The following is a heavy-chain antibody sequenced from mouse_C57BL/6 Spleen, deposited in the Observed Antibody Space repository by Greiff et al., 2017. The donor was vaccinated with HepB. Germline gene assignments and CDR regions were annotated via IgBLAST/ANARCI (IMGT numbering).Heavy chain of an antibody. J-gene: IGHJ3*01. CDR1: GYSFTGYY. V-gene: IGHV1-42*01. CDR2: INPSTGGT. Sequence: EVQLQESGPELVKPGASVKISCKASGYSFTGYYMNWVKQSPEKSLEWIGEINPSTGGTTYNQKFKTKATLTVDKSSSTAYMQRKSLTSEDSAVYYCANMYYYVSRWFAYWGQGTLVTVSA. D-gene: IGHD1-1*01. CDR3: ANMYYYVSRWFAY.